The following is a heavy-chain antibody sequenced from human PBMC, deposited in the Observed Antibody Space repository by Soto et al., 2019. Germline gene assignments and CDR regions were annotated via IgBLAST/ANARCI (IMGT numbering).Heavy chain of an antibody. CDR2: INPNSGGT. J-gene: IGHJ4*02. D-gene: IGHD6-13*01. V-gene: IGHV1-2*02. CDR3: ARESSSTCYPFDY. Sequence: ASVKVSCKASGYTFTGHYMHWVRQAPGQGFEWMGWINPNSGGTNYAQKFQGRVTMTRDTSISTAYMELNRLRSADTAVFYCARESSSTCYPFDYWGQGTLVTVSS. CDR1: GYTFTGHY.